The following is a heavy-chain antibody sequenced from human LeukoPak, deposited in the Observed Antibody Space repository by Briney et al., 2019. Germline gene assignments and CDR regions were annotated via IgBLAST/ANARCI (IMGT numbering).Heavy chain of an antibody. CDR3: ARSLATSYYYMDV. CDR1: GFTFSNYA. J-gene: IGHJ6*03. D-gene: IGHD5-12*01. CDR2: ISYDGSNK. V-gene: IGHV3-30*04. Sequence: GGSLRLPCAASGFTFSNYAMHWVRQAPGKGLEWVAVISYDGSNKFYADSVKGRFTISRDNSKNTLHLQMNSLRAEDTAVYYCARSLATSYYYMDVWGKGTTVTVSS.